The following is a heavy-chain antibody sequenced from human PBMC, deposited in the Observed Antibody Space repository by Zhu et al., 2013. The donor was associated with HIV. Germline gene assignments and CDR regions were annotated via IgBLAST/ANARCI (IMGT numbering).Heavy chain of an antibody. J-gene: IGHJ4*02. CDR2: IIPIFGTA. CDR1: GGTFSSYV. D-gene: IGHD3-3*01. Sequence: QVQLVQSGAEVKKPGSSVKVSCKASGGTFSSYVISWVRQAPGQGLEWMGGIIPIFGTANYAQKFQGRVTITADKSTSTAYMELSSLRSEDTAVYYCARGPTIFGVVISFRIDYWGQGTLVTVSS. V-gene: IGHV1-69*06. CDR3: ARGPTIFGVVISFRIDY.